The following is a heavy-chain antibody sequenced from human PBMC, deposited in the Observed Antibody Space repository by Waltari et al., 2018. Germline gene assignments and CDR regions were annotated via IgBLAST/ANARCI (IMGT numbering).Heavy chain of an antibody. D-gene: IGHD2-15*01. V-gene: IGHV3-23*01. J-gene: IGHJ4*02. CDR1: GFTFDSHA. CDR3: AKDWEYCSGGSCRRPTEF. CDR2: ISGTGGHT. Sequence: EVQLLESGGDFVQPGGSLRLSCAGSGFTFDSHAFTWVRQAPGKGLEWVSAISGTGGHTYHADSVKGRFTISRDNSKNTMYLQMNSLRAEDTAVYYCAKDWEYCSGGSCRRPTEFWGQGTLVTVSS.